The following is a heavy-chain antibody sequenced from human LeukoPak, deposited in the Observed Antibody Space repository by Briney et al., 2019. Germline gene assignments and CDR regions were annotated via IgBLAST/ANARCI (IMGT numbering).Heavy chain of an antibody. CDR1: GFTFSSYW. CDR2: INSDGSRT. J-gene: IGHJ5*02. Sequence: GGSLRLSCAASGFTFSSYWMHWVRQAPGKGLVWVSRINSDGSRTSYADSVKGRFTISRDNAKNTLYLQMNSLRAEDTAVYYCARVGERLPSGDWFDPWGQGTLVTVSS. CDR3: ARVGERLPSGDWFDP. D-gene: IGHD3-10*01. V-gene: IGHV3-74*01.